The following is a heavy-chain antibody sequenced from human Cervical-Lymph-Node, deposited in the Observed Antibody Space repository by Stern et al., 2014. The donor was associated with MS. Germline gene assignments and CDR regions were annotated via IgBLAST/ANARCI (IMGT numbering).Heavy chain of an antibody. CDR3: ARGKQWLVPDAFDM. V-gene: IGHV4-59*01. D-gene: IGHD6-19*01. Sequence: VQLVESGPGLVKPSETLSLTCTVSGGSISTYYWNWIRQPPGKGLEWIGYVYSSGSPTYNPSLKSRVTISVETSKNQFSLKLSSVTAADTAVYYCARGKQWLVPDAFDMWGQGTMVTVSS. CDR1: GGSISTYY. J-gene: IGHJ3*02. CDR2: VYSSGSP.